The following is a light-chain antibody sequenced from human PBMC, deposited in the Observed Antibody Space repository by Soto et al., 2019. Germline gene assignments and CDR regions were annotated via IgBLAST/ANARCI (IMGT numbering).Light chain of an antibody. CDR3: SSYAGSNSYVV. CDR1: GSDVGGYNY. CDR2: AVS. Sequence: QSALTQPPSASGSPGQSVTISCTGTGSDVGGYNYVSWYQHHPGKAPKLMLYAVSTRPSGVPDRFSGSKSGNTASLTVSGLQAEDEADYYCSSYAGSNSYVVFGGGTKLNVL. J-gene: IGLJ2*01. V-gene: IGLV2-8*01.